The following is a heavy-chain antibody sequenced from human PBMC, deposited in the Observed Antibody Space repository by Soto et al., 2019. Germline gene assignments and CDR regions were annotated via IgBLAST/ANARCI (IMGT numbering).Heavy chain of an antibody. CDR3: ATTKIVMNSLSV. Sequence: SETLSLTCTVSGGSISDYYWSWIRQPPGKGLEWIGYIYYSGSTNYNPSLRSRVTMSVDTSKNQFSLKLNSVTAADTAVYYCATTKIVMNSLSVWGQGTLVTVSS. J-gene: IGHJ4*02. V-gene: IGHV4-59*01. CDR2: IYYSGST. D-gene: IGHD1-26*01. CDR1: GGSISDYY.